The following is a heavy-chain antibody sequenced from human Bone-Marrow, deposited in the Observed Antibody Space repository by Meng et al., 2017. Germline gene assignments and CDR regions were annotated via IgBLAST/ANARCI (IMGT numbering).Heavy chain of an antibody. D-gene: IGHD5-12*01. CDR3: ARVGFSHLYYFDY. CDR2: ISYDGSNK. V-gene: IGHV3-30*04. Sequence: GESLKISCAASGFTFSSYAMHWVRQAPGKGLEWVAVISYDGSNKYYADSVKGRFTISRDNSKNTLYLQMNSLRAEDTAVYYGARVGFSHLYYFDYWGQGTLVTVSS. J-gene: IGHJ4*02. CDR1: GFTFSSYA.